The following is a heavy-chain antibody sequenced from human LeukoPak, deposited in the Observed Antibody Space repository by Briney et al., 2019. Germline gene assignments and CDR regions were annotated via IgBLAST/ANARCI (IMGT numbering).Heavy chain of an antibody. Sequence: ASVKVSCKASGHTFTSYYMHWVRQAPGQGLEWMGIINPSGGSTSYAQKFQGRVTITADESTSTAYMELSSLRSEDTAVYYCASCIAAAGDAFDIWGQGTMVTVSS. D-gene: IGHD6-13*01. CDR3: ASCIAAAGDAFDI. V-gene: IGHV1-46*01. CDR1: GHTFTSYY. J-gene: IGHJ3*02. CDR2: INPSGGST.